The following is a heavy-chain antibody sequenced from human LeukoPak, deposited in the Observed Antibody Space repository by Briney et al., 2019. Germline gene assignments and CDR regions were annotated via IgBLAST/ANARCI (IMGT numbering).Heavy chain of an antibody. CDR3: ARDELEGNGYSSSCPDY. CDR2: INPSGGST. Sequence: GASVKVSFKSSGYTFTSYYMHWVRQAPGQGLEWMGIINPSGGSTSYAQKFQGRVTMTRDMSSSTVYMKLSSLRSEDKAVYYCARDELEGNGYSSSCPDYWGQGTLVTVSS. V-gene: IGHV1-46*01. D-gene: IGHD6-13*01. J-gene: IGHJ4*02. CDR1: GYTFTSYY.